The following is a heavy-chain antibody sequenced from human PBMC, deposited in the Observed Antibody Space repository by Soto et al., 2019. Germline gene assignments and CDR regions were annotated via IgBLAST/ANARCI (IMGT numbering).Heavy chain of an antibody. CDR2: ISGNGGNT. D-gene: IGHD4-17*01. J-gene: IGHJ4*02. CDR3: AKNSENFGDSKYDF. CDR1: TFTFNSYA. V-gene: IGHV3-23*01. Sequence: GGSLRLSCATSTFTFNSYAMSWVRQAPGKGLEWVSSISGNGGNTYYADSVKGRFTISRDNSKNMLYLQMNSLRAEDTAVYYCAKNSENFGDSKYDFWGQGTLVTVSS.